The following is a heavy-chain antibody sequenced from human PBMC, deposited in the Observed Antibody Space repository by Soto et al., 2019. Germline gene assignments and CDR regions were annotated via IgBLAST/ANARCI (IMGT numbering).Heavy chain of an antibody. V-gene: IGHV5-51*03. Sequence: EVQLVQSGAEVKKPGESLKISCKGSGYSFSSSWIGWLRQMPGKGLEWMGIIYPGDSDTRYSPSFQGQVTISADKSISTVYLQWSDLKASDNAMYYCARVGYCTTSRCFDYWGQGTLVTVSS. CDR3: ARVGYCTTSRCFDY. D-gene: IGHD2-8*01. CDR1: GYSFSSSW. CDR2: IYPGDSDT. J-gene: IGHJ4*02.